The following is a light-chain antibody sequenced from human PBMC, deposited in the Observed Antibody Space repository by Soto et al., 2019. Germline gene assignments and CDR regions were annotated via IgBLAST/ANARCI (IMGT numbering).Light chain of an antibody. V-gene: IGKV1-39*01. CDR2: AAS. CDR1: QIITNY. J-gene: IGKJ2*01. CDR3: QQSDSYPYT. Sequence: DLQMTQSPSSLSVFVGDRVTITCRASQIITNYLNWYQQKPGKAPKLLVYAASSLQSGVPSRFSGNGSGTDFTLTISSLQPEDFASYYCQQSDSYPYTFGQGTKLEIK.